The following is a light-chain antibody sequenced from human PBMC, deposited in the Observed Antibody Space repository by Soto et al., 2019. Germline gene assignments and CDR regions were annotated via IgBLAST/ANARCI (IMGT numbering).Light chain of an antibody. V-gene: IGKV3-20*01. J-gene: IGKJ5*01. Sequence: EIVLTQSPGTLSLSPGERATLSCRASQSVSSSYLAWYQQKPGQTPRLLISGASSSATGIPDRFSGSGSGTGFALTNSRMEPEDFAVYYCQQNGSSPITFGQGTRLEIK. CDR1: QSVSSSY. CDR3: QQNGSSPIT. CDR2: GAS.